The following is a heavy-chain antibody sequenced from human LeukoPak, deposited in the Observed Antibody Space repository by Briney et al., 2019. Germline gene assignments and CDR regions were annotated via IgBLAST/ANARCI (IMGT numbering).Heavy chain of an antibody. CDR3: ARDFTLYGDYERVAFDI. V-gene: IGHV3-21*01. D-gene: IGHD4-17*01. J-gene: IGHJ3*02. CDR1: GFTFSSYS. Sequence: PGGSLRLSCAASGFTFSSYSMNWVRQAPGKGLEWVSSISSSSSYIYYADSVKGRFTISRDNAKNSLYLQMNSLRAEDTAVYYCARDFTLYGDYERVAFDIWGQGTMVTVSS. CDR2: ISSSSSYI.